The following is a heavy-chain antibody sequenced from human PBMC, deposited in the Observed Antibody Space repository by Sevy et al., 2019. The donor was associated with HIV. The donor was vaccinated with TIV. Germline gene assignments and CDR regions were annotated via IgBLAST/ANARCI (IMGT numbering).Heavy chain of an antibody. CDR3: ARERLVSAGGYYNYYFGMDV. CDR2: IYSGDTGGST. V-gene: IGHV3-53*01. Sequence: GGSLRLSCAASGFDVNENYMSWVRQAPGKGLEWVSIIYSGDTGGSTYYADSVKGRLTISRDNSQNTLYLQINSLRPEDTAVYYCARERLVSAGGYYNYYFGMDVWGHGTTVTVSS. J-gene: IGHJ6*02. CDR1: GFDVNENY. D-gene: IGHD3-3*01.